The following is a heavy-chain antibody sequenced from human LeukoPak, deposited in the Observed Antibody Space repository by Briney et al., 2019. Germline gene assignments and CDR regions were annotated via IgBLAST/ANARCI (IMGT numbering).Heavy chain of an antibody. CDR1: GFTISSNY. Sequence: GGSLRLSCAASGFTISSNYMSWVRQAPGKGLERVSVIYSGGNTYYADSVKGRFTISRDNSKNTLYLQMNSLRAEDTAVYYCAKIGYYYDSSGYYDYWGQGTLVTVSS. J-gene: IGHJ4*02. CDR2: IYSGGNT. D-gene: IGHD3-22*01. CDR3: AKIGYYYDSSGYYDY. V-gene: IGHV3-53*01.